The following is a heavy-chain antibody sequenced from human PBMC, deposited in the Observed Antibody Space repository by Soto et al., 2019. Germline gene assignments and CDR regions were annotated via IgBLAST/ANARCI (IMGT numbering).Heavy chain of an antibody. V-gene: IGHV1-18*01. D-gene: IGHD2-2*01. CDR1: GYTFINHG. Sequence: ASVKVSCKASGYTFINHGLSWVRQAPGQGLEWIGWISGCNGYTKFAQKIQGRVTMTRDTSTSTAYMELRSLRSDDTAVYYCAREGYCTSTTCDTEKFFDFYGMDVWGQGTTVTVSS. J-gene: IGHJ6*02. CDR3: AREGYCTSTTCDTEKFFDFYGMDV. CDR2: ISGCNGYT.